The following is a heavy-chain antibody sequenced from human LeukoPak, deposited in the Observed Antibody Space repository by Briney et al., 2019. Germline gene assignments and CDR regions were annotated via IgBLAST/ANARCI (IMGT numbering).Heavy chain of an antibody. Sequence: GGSLRLSCAASGFTFSSYAMHWVRQAPGKGLEWVAVISYDGSNKYYADSVKGRFTISRDNSKNTLYLQMNSLRAEDTAVYYCVHGAVAGTSFDYWGQGTLVTVSS. V-gene: IGHV3-30-3*01. D-gene: IGHD6-19*01. CDR2: ISYDGSNK. CDR3: VHGAVAGTSFDY. CDR1: GFTFSSYA. J-gene: IGHJ4*02.